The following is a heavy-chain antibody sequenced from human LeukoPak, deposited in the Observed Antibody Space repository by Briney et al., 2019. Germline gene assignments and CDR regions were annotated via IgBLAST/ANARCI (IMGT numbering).Heavy chain of an antibody. Sequence: ASVKVSCKASGYTFTSYGISWVRQAPGQGLEWMGWISAYNGNTNYAQKLQGRVTMTTDTSTSTAYMELRSLRSDDTAVYYCARDQGIVTTFLYYYYGMDVWGQGTTVTVSS. V-gene: IGHV1-18*01. J-gene: IGHJ6*02. CDR3: ARDQGIVTTFLYYYYGMDV. CDR2: ISAYNGNT. CDR1: GYTFTSYG. D-gene: IGHD4-4*01.